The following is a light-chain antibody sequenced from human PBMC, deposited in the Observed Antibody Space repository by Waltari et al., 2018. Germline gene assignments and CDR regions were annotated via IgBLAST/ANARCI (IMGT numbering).Light chain of an antibody. CDR2: DVS. CDR1: SSDVGGYKY. CDR3: NSYTSSRTWV. Sequence: QSALTQPASVSASPGQSITISCTGTSSDVGGYKYVSWYQQHPGKAPKLIIYDVSTRPSGTSNRFSGSKSGNTASLTISGLQAEDEADYYCNSYTSSRTWVFGGGTKLTVL. J-gene: IGLJ3*02. V-gene: IGLV2-14*03.